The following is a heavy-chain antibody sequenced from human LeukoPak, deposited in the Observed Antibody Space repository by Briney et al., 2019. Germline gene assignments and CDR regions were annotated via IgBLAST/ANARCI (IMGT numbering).Heavy chain of an antibody. J-gene: IGHJ5*02. CDR1: GFTFSSYA. Sequence: PGGSLRLSCAASGFTFSSYAMNWVRQAPGKRLEWVSSIIGRGVDTYHADSVQGRFTISRDNSKNTLCLQMNSLRVEDTAVYYCAKAPLSGCSGARCYYLDTWGQGALITVSS. V-gene: IGHV3-23*01. CDR2: IIGRGVDT. D-gene: IGHD2-15*01. CDR3: AKAPLSGCSGARCYYLDT.